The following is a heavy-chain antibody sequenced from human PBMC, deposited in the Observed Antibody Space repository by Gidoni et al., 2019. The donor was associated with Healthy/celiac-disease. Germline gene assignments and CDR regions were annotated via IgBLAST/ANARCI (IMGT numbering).Heavy chain of an antibody. CDR1: GFTFRSYG. CDR2: ISYDGSNK. Sequence: QVQLVESGGGVVQPGRSLRLSCAASGFTFRSYGMPWVRQAPGKGLEWVAVISYDGSNKYYADSVKGRFTISRDNSKNTLYLQMNSLRAEDTAVYYCAKDSPPLWFGHNKGGYYFDYWGQGTLVTVSS. J-gene: IGHJ4*02. V-gene: IGHV3-30*18. CDR3: AKDSPPLWFGHNKGGYYFDY. D-gene: IGHD3-10*01.